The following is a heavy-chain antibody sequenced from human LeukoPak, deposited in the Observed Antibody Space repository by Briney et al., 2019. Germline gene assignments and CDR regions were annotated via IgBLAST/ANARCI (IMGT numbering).Heavy chain of an antibody. J-gene: IGHJ5*02. CDR2: IIPILGTA. D-gene: IGHD2-2*01. CDR1: GGTFSSYA. Sequence: SVKVSCKASGGTFSSYAISWVRQAPGQGLEWMGGIIPILGTANYAQKFQGRVTITTDESTSTAYMELSSLRSEDTAVYYCARDLRGYCSSTSCYHNWFDPWGQGALVTVSS. CDR3: ARDLRGYCSSTSCYHNWFDP. V-gene: IGHV1-69*05.